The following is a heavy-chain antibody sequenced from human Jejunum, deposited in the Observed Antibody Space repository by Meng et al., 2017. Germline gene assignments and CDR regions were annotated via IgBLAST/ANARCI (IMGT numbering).Heavy chain of an antibody. Sequence: QVPLRESGPGLVKPWGTLSLTCAVSGDSISSSYWWSWVRQSPGKGLEWIGEIYHSGTTNYNPSLKSRVTLSVDKSKNQFSLNLSSVTAADTAVYFCARDFEALNGVWGQGTLVTVSS. V-gene: IGHV4-4*02. D-gene: IGHD2-8*01. CDR1: GDSISSSYW. CDR3: ARDFEALNGV. CDR2: IYHSGTT. J-gene: IGHJ1*01.